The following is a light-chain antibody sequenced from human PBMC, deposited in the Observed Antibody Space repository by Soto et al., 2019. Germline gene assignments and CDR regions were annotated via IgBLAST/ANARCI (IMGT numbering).Light chain of an antibody. CDR1: HSVDIY. Sequence: EVVLTQSPDTLSLPAGERATLSCRTSHSVDIYVAWYQKKPGQAPRLLIYDSYNRVTGIPTRFSGSGSGTDFTLTISSLEPEDSAIYYCQQRKDWPPLTFGGGTKVEIK. J-gene: IGKJ4*01. CDR2: DSY. V-gene: IGKV3-11*01. CDR3: QQRKDWPPLT.